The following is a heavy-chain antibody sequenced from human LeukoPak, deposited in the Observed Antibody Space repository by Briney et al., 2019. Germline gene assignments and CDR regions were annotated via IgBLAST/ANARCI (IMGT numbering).Heavy chain of an antibody. J-gene: IGHJ4*02. Sequence: SETLSLTCTVSGGSISSSTYFWGWIRQPPGKGLEWIGSIYYSGSTYYNPSLKSRVSISVDTSKNQFSLKLSSVTAADTAVYYCARRGSSFDYWGQGALVTVSS. V-gene: IGHV4-39*07. CDR1: GGSISSSTYF. D-gene: IGHD2-15*01. CDR2: IYYSGST. CDR3: ARRGSSFDY.